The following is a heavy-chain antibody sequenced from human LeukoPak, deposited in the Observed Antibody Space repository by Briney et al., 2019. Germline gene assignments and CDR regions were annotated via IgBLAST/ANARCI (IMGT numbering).Heavy chain of an antibody. CDR3: ARIRCGGGPNDFDY. V-gene: IGHV2-70*11. CDR2: IDWDDDK. J-gene: IGHJ4*02. D-gene: IGHD1-1*01. Sequence: SGPTLVNPTQTLTLTCTFSGFSLSTSGMCVSWIRQPPGKALEWLARIDWDDDKYYSTSLKTRLTISKDTSKNQVVLTMTNMDPADTATYYCARIRCGGGPNDFDYWGQGTLVTVSS. CDR1: GFSLSTSGMC.